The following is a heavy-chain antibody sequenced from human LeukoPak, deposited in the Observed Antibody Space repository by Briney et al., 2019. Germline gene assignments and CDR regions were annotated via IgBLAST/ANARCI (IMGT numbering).Heavy chain of an antibody. Sequence: GGSLRLSCSVSGFTFRSYAMHWVRQAPGKGLEWVAVISYDGSDEHYADSVKGRFTISRDNSKNTLFLQMNSLRAEDTAIYYCARGVYSGSRIDYWGQGTLVTVSS. V-gene: IGHV3-30*04. D-gene: IGHD5-12*01. J-gene: IGHJ4*02. CDR3: ARGVYSGSRIDY. CDR2: ISYDGSDE. CDR1: GFTFRSYA.